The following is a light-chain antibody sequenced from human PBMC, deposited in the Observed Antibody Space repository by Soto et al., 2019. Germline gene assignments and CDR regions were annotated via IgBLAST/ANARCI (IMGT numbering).Light chain of an antibody. V-gene: IGLV2-14*01. CDR3: SSYISISTLVI. J-gene: IGLJ2*01. CDR2: EVS. Sequence: QSALTQPASVSGSPGQSITISCTGTSSDVGVYNYVSWYQQHPGKAPKLMIYEVSNRPSGVSNRFSGSKSGNTASLTISGLQAEDEADYYCSSYISISTLVIFGGGTKLTVL. CDR1: SSDVGVYNY.